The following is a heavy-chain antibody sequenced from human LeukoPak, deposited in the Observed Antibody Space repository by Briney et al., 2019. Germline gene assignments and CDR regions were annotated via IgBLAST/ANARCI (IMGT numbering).Heavy chain of an antibody. CDR3: ARDGSGDYESAFDI. Sequence: SETLSLTCAVYGGSFSGYYWSWIRQPPGKGLEWIGEINHSGSTNYNPSLKSRVTISVDTSKNQFSLKLSSVTAADTAVYYCARDGSGDYESAFDIWGQGTMVTVSS. V-gene: IGHV4-34*01. CDR1: GGSFSGYY. D-gene: IGHD4-17*01. CDR2: INHSGST. J-gene: IGHJ3*02.